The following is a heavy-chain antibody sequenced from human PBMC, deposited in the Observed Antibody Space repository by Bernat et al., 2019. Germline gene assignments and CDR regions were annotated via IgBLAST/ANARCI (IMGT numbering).Heavy chain of an antibody. CDR2: INPNSGGT. D-gene: IGHD5-12*01. V-gene: IGHV1-2*04. Sequence: QVQLVQSGAEVKKPGASVKVSCKASGYTFTGYYMHWVRQAPGQGLEWMGWINPNSGGTNYAQKFQGWVTMTRDTSISTAYMELSRLRSDDTAVYYCARSARVGATIWDVYYYYGMDVWGQGTTVTVSS. CDR1: GYTFTGYY. J-gene: IGHJ6*02. CDR3: ARSARVGATIWDVYYYYGMDV.